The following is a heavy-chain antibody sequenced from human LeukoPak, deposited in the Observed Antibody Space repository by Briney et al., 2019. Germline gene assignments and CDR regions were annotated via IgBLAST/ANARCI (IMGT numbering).Heavy chain of an antibody. CDR2: FSSSSNTI. CDR3: ARDAGYSSAWSHWYFDL. CDR1: GFIFSSYS. D-gene: IGHD6-19*01. J-gene: IGHJ2*01. V-gene: IGHV3-48*02. Sequence: PGGSLRLSCAGSGFIFSSYSMNWVRQAPGKGLEWVSYFSSSSNTIYYTYSVKGRFTISRDNAKNSLYLQMNSLRDEDTAVYYCARDAGYSSAWSHWYFDLWGRGTLVTVSS.